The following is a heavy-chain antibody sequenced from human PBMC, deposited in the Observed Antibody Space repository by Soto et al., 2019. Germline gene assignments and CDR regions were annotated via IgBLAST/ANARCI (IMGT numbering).Heavy chain of an antibody. CDR1: VGTFSRYA. D-gene: IGHD3-22*01. CDR2: IIPIFGTA. J-gene: IGHJ4*02. Sequence: SVKGSCKASVGTFSRYAVSWVRQAPGQGLEWMGGIIPIFGTANYAQKFQGRVTITADESTRTAYMELSSLRSEDTAVYYCGYDSSGYCLDYWGKGTLVTVSS. V-gene: IGHV1-69*13. CDR3: GYDSSGYCLDY.